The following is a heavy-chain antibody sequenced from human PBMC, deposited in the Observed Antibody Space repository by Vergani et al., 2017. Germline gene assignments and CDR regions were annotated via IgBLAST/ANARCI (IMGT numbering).Heavy chain of an antibody. Sequence: QVHLVQSGAEVKKPGASVKVSCKASGYTLTNYGISWMRQAPGQGLEWMGWISAYNANTNYAQKVQGRVTMTTETPTSTAYMEQRSLRSDDTAVSYCAREKGSGGILWLDGFDIWGQGTMVSVSS. J-gene: IGHJ3*02. D-gene: IGHD2-21*01. CDR3: AREKGSGGILWLDGFDI. CDR2: ISAYNANT. CDR1: GYTLTNYG. V-gene: IGHV1-18*01.